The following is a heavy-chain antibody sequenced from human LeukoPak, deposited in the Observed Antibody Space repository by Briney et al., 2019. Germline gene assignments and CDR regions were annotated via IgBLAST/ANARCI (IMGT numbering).Heavy chain of an antibody. V-gene: IGHV5-51*01. D-gene: IGHD3-22*01. CDR3: ARPNYYDSSGYYSLDY. CDR1: GYSFTSYW. J-gene: IGHJ4*02. CDR2: IYPGDSDT. Sequence: GESLKISCKGPGYSFTSYWIGWVRQIPGKGLEWMGIIYPGDSDTRYSPSFQGQVTISADKSISTAYLQWSSLKASDTAMYYCARPNYYDSSGYYSLDYWGQGTLVTVSS.